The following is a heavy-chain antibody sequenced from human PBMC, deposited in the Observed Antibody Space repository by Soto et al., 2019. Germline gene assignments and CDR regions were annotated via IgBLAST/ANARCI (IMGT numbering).Heavy chain of an antibody. CDR1: GGTFSSYA. CDR2: IIPIFGTA. J-gene: IGHJ4*02. D-gene: IGHD3-22*01. CDR3: ARRSSYYYDSSAPGHFDY. V-gene: IGHV1-69*13. Sequence: GASVKVSCKASGGTFSSYAISWVRQAPGQGLEWMGGIIPIFGTANYARKFQGRVTITADESTSTAYMELSSLRSEDTAVYYCARRSSYYYDSSAPGHFDYWGQGTLVTVSS.